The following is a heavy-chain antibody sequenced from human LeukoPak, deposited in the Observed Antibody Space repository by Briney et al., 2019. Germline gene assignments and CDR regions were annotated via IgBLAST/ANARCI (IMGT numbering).Heavy chain of an antibody. J-gene: IGHJ4*02. V-gene: IGHV4-59*01. D-gene: IGHD3-22*01. CDR1: GGSISSYY. Sequence: SETLSLTCTVSGGSISSYYWSWIRQPPGKGLEWIGYIFYSGSTNYNPSLKSRVTISVDTSKNQFSLKLSSVTAADTAVYYCARVGYYDSSGFFDYWGQGTLVTVSS. CDR3: ARVGYYDSSGFFDY. CDR2: IFYSGST.